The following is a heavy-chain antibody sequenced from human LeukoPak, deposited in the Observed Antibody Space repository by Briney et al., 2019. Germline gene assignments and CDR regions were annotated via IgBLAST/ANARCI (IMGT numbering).Heavy chain of an antibody. CDR2: IIPIFGTA. D-gene: IGHD6-6*01. CDR3: ARAARGARPGAFDI. CDR1: GGTFSSYA. Sequence: SVKVSCKASGGTFSSYAISWVRQAPGQGLEWMGGIIPIFGTANYAQKFQGRVTITADESTSTAYMELSSLRSEDTAVYYCARAARGARPGAFDIWGQGTMVTVSS. V-gene: IGHV1-69*13. J-gene: IGHJ3*02.